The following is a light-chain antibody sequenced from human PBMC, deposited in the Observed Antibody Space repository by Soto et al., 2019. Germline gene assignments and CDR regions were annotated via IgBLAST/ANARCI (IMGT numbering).Light chain of an antibody. V-gene: IGKV1-5*01. CDR3: QQYNTYSPWT. J-gene: IGKJ1*01. CDR2: DAS. CDR1: QSISNW. Sequence: DIQMTQSPSTLSASVGDRVSITCRASQSISNWLAWYQQKPGNAPKLLISDASNLQSGVPSRFSGRGSGTEFTLTISSLQPDDFATYYCQQYNTYSPWTFGQGTKVEIK.